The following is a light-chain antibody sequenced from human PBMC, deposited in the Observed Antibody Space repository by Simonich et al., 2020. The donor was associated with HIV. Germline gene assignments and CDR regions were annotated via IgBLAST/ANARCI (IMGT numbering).Light chain of an antibody. V-gene: IGKV3-11*01. CDR3: QQRSSWPSLT. J-gene: IGKJ4*01. CDR2: DAS. Sequence: EIVLTQSPATLSLSPGERATLSCRASQSVSSYLAWYQQKPGQAPRLLIYDASNRAAGIPARFRGSGSGTDFTLTISSLEPEDFAVYYCQQRSSWPSLTFGGGTKVEIK. CDR1: QSVSSY.